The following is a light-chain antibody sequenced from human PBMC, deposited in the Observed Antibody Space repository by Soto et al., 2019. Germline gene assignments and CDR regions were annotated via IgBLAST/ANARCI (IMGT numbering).Light chain of an antibody. CDR2: KAS. CDR1: QDVSQW. J-gene: IGKJ1*01. CDR3: QEYNNYWT. Sequence: DIQMTQSPSTLSASVGDRVIITCRASQDVSQWLAWYQQKPGKAPKLLIYKASQLESGVPSRFSGRGSGTEFTLTINSLQPDDFATYYCQEYNNYWTFGQGTKVDIK. V-gene: IGKV1-5*03.